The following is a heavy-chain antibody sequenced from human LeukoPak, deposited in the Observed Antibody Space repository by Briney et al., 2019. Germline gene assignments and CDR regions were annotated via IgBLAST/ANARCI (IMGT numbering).Heavy chain of an antibody. J-gene: IGHJ4*02. V-gene: IGHV4-59*01. CDR2: IYYSGST. CDR1: GGSISSYY. CDR3: ARDKRPYYYGSGSHYTGVYYFDY. D-gene: IGHD3-10*01. Sequence: PSETLSLTCTVSGGSISSYYWSWIRQPPGKGLEWIGYIYYSGSTNYNLSLKSRVTISVDTSKNQFSLKLSSVTAADTAVYYCARDKRPYYYGSGSHYTGVYYFDYWGQGTLVTASS.